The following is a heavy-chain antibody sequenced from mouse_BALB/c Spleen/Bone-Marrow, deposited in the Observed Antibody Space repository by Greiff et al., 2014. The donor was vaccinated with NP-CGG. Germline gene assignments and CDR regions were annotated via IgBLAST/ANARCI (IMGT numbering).Heavy chain of an antibody. V-gene: IGHV14-3*02. Sequence: EVKLQESGAELVKPGASVKLSCTASGFNIKDTYIHWVKQRPEQGLEWIGRIDPANGNSKYDPKFQGKATITADTSSNTAYLQLSSLTSEDTAVYYCARSMGDYDGYFDVWGAGTTVTVSS. D-gene: IGHD2-4*01. CDR1: GFNIKDTY. J-gene: IGHJ1*01. CDR2: IDPANGNS. CDR3: ARSMGDYDGYFDV.